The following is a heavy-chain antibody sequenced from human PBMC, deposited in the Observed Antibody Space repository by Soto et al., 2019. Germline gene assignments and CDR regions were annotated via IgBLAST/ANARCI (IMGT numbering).Heavy chain of an antibody. V-gene: IGHV1-18*01. Sequence: QVQLVQSGAEVKKPGASVKVSCKASGYTFTSYGISWVRQAPGQGLEWMGWISAYNGNTNYAQKLQGRVTMTTDTPSXXAXLELRILRSDDPAVYYCARGPPSYYDSSGYYKYFDYWGQGTLVTVSS. CDR1: GYTFTSYG. D-gene: IGHD3-22*01. CDR3: ARGPPSYYDSSGYYKYFDY. J-gene: IGHJ4*02. CDR2: ISAYNGNT.